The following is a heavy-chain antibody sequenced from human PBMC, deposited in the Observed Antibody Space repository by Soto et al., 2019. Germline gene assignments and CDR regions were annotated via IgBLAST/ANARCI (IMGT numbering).Heavy chain of an antibody. V-gene: IGHV3-21*06. D-gene: IGHD2-2*01. CDR1: GLTFSDEN. CDR2: ISGGGSYI. Sequence: TGGSLRLSCSASGLTFSDENMSWVRQVPGKGLEWVSGISGGGSYIFYADSVQGRFSISRDNAKNSLFLEMNSLRVEDTAVYYCARDSDCHSTSCFFPPHVWGQGTTVTVSS. J-gene: IGHJ6*02. CDR3: ARDSDCHSTSCFFPPHV.